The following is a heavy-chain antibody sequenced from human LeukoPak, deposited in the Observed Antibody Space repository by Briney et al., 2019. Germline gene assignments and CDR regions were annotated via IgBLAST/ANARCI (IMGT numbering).Heavy chain of an antibody. V-gene: IGHV3-23*01. J-gene: IGHJ4*02. CDR2: ISGSGGRT. Sequence: GGSLRLSCAASGFTFSIYAMSWVRQAPGNGLEWVSAISGSGGRTYYADSVKGRFTISRDNSKNTLYLQMNSLRAEDTAVYYCAKKGDGYNWNPWYFDYWGQGTLVTVSS. D-gene: IGHD5-24*01. CDR1: GFTFSIYA. CDR3: AKKGDGYNWNPWYFDY.